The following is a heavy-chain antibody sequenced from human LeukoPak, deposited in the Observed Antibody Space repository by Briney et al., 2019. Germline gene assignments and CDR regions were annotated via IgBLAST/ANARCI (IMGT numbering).Heavy chain of an antibody. CDR1: GFTVSSNY. V-gene: IGHV3-53*01. CDR3: ARAPPKYSSGWYWV. D-gene: IGHD6-19*01. CDR2: IYSGGST. J-gene: IGHJ4*02. Sequence: PGGSLRLSCAASGFTVSSNYMSWVRQAPGKGLERVSVIYSGGSTYYADSVKGRFTISRDNSKNTLYLQMNSLRAEDTAVYYCARAPPKYSSGWYWVWGQGTLVTVSS.